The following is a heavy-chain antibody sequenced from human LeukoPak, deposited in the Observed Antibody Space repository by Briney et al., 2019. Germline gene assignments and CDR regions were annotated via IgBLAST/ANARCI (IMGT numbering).Heavy chain of an antibody. Sequence: GGSLRLSCAASGFTFSSYAMSWVRQAPGKGLEWVSGISSGGSGARTYYADSVKGRFSISRDNSKNTLYLQMNSLRAEDTAVYYCAKKGESLDYYYMDVWGQGTTVTVSS. V-gene: IGHV3-23*01. D-gene: IGHD3-10*01. CDR1: GFTFSSYA. CDR2: ISSGGSGART. CDR3: AKKGESLDYYYMDV. J-gene: IGHJ6*02.